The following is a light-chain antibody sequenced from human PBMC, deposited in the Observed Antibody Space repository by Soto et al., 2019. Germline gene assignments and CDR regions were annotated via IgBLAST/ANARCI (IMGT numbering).Light chain of an antibody. J-gene: IGKJ1*01. CDR1: RSVGSS. CDR3: QQYWDWPLT. CDR2: GTS. V-gene: IGKV3-15*01. Sequence: EIAMTQSPATLSVSPGERATLSCRASRSVGSSLAWYQQRPGQAPRLLIYGTSSRTTGVPARFSASGSETEFTLTIRSLPSEDFAVYYCQQYWDWPLTFGRGTKVEIK.